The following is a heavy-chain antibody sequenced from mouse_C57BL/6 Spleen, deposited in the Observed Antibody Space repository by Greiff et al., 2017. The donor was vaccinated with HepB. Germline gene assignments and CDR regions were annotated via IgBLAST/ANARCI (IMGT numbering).Heavy chain of an antibody. CDR1: GYTFTDYN. V-gene: IGHV1-22*01. D-gene: IGHD4-1*01. Sequence: VQLQQSGPELVKPGASVKMSCKASGYTFTDYNMHWVKQSHGKSLEWIGYINPNNGGTSYNQKFKGKATLTVNKSSSTAYMELRSLTSEDSAVYYCAQGANWDSWFAYWGQGTLVTVSA. J-gene: IGHJ3*01. CDR3: AQGANWDSWFAY. CDR2: INPNNGGT.